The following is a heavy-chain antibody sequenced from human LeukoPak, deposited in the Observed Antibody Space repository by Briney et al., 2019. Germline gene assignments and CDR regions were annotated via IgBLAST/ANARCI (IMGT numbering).Heavy chain of an antibody. CDR1: GGSISSGGYS. V-gene: IGHV4-30-2*01. J-gene: IGHJ2*01. CDR3: AGDVYGVHWYFDL. Sequence: SETLSLTCAVSGGSISSGGYSWSWIRQPPGKGLEWIGYIYHSGSTYYNPSLKSRVTISVDRSKNQFSLKLSSVTAADTAVYYCAGDVYGVHWYFDLWGRGTLVTVSS. D-gene: IGHD4-17*01. CDR2: IYHSGST.